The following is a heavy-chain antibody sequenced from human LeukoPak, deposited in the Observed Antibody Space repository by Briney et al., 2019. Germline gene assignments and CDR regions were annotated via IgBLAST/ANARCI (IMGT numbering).Heavy chain of an antibody. J-gene: IGHJ4*02. CDR1: GFPFGDFS. D-gene: IGHD2-8*01. Sequence: GGSLRLSCATSGFPFGDFSMSWVRQAPGKGLEWISTTNSGGTSTYYAESVKGRFTISRDNSKNTLYLQMSSLRVEDTAVYYCAKQSYARSLGEGGPGTLVSVSS. V-gene: IGHV3-23*01. CDR2: TNSGGTST. CDR3: AKQSYARSLGE.